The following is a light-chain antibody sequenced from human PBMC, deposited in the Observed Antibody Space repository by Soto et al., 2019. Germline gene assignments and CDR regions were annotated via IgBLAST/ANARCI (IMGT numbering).Light chain of an antibody. CDR1: SSNIGGGFD. CDR2: GNS. Sequence: QSVLTQPPSVSGAPGQRVTISCTGSSSNIGGGFDVHWYQQLPRTVPKLLIYGNSNRPSGVPDRFSGSKSGTSASLAITGLQAEDEADYYCQSYDSSLSGWVFGGGTKLTVL. CDR3: QSYDSSLSGWV. J-gene: IGLJ3*02. V-gene: IGLV1-40*01.